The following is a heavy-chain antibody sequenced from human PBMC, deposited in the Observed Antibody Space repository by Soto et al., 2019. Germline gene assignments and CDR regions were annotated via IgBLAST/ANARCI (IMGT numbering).Heavy chain of an antibody. Sequence: EVQLVESGGGLVQPGGSLKLSCAASGFTFSGSAMHWVRQASGKGLEWVGRIRDKPNSYATAYTPSVKGRFTISRDDSKNTAYLQMNSLKTEDTAVYYCTRLYCGGDCDFDSWGQGTLVTVSS. V-gene: IGHV3-73*02. CDR3: TRLYCGGDCDFDS. D-gene: IGHD2-21*02. CDR1: GFTFSGSA. J-gene: IGHJ4*02. CDR2: IRDKPNSYAT.